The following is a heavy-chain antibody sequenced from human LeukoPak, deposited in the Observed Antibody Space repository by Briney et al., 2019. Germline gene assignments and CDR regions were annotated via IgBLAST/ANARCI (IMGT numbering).Heavy chain of an antibody. CDR3: ARGVVVVAATEVFYYYGMDV. CDR1: GGSFSGYY. J-gene: IGHJ6*02. D-gene: IGHD2-15*01. CDR2: INHSGST. V-gene: IGHV4-34*01. Sequence: PSETLSPTCAVYGGSFSGYYWSWIRQPPGKGLEWIGEINHSGSTNYNPSLKSRVTISVDTSKNQFSLKLSSVTAADTAVYYCARGVVVVAATEVFYYYGMDVWGQGTTVTVSS.